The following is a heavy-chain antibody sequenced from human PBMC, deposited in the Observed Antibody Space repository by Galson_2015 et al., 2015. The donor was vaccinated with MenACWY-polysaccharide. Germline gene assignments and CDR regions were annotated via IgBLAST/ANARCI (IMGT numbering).Heavy chain of an antibody. D-gene: IGHD6-13*01. CDR3: AKDAIAGIVLTPLRIPLQR. CDR1: GFPLSGSY. V-gene: IGHV3-53*01. Sequence: SLRLSCAGSGFPLSGSYMSWVRQAPGKGLQWVSVIFSSASTYYADSVKSRFTISRDSSTDMVFLQMDSLRVDDTAVYYCAKDAIAGIVLTPLRIPLQRWGQGTLVTVSS. CDR2: IFSSAST. J-gene: IGHJ4*02.